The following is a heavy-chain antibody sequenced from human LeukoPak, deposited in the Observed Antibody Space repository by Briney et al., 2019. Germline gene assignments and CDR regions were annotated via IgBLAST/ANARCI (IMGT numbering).Heavy chain of an antibody. CDR2: MNPNSGNT. Sequence: ASVKVSCRASGYTFTSYDINWVRQATGQGLEWMGWMNPNSGNTGYAQKFQGRVTMTRNTSISTAYMELRSLRSDDTAVYYCARVYDSSGYYYYWGQGTLVTVSS. D-gene: IGHD3-22*01. V-gene: IGHV1-8*01. CDR3: ARVYDSSGYYYY. J-gene: IGHJ4*02. CDR1: GYTFTSYD.